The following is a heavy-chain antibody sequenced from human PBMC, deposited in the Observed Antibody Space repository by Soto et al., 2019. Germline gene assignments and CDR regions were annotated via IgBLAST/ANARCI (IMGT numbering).Heavy chain of an antibody. CDR1: GGSVSSGSYY. D-gene: IGHD5-18*01. V-gene: IGHV4-61*01. J-gene: IGHJ5*02. CDR3: ARETGYSYGYWRFDP. CDR2: IYYSGST. Sequence: QVQLQESGPGLVKPSETLSLTCTVSGGSVSSGSYYWSWIRQPPGKGLEWIGYIYYSGSTNYNPSLKSRVTISVDTSKNQFSLKLSSVTAADTAVYYCARETGYSYGYWRFDPWGQGTLVTVSS.